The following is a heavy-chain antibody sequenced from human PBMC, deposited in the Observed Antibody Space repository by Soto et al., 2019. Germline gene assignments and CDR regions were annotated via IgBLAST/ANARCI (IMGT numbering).Heavy chain of an antibody. V-gene: IGHV3-30-3*01. J-gene: IGHJ6*02. Sequence: QVQLVESGGGVVQPGRSLRLSCAASGFTFSSYAMHWVRQAPGKGLEWVAVISYDGSNKYYADSVKGRFTISRDNSKNTLYLQMNSLRAEDTAVYYCARGGHHYSSSWSTYYYYYYGMDVWGQGTTVTVSS. CDR3: ARGGHHYSSSWSTYYYYYYGMDV. D-gene: IGHD6-13*01. CDR1: GFTFSSYA. CDR2: ISYDGSNK.